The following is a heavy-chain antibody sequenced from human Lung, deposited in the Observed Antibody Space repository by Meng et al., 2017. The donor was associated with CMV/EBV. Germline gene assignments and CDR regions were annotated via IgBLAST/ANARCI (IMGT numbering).Heavy chain of an antibody. Sequence: SVXVSCKASRGRFGNYGISWARQAPGQGLEWMGGIIPFLGVASYAPKFKGRFTITTDKSTGTVYRDLSSLRSEDTAVYYCAKDAVARGDYWGQGTLVTVSS. CDR2: IIPFLGVA. J-gene: IGHJ4*02. D-gene: IGHD6-19*01. CDR1: RGRFGNYG. CDR3: AKDAVARGDY. V-gene: IGHV1-69*10.